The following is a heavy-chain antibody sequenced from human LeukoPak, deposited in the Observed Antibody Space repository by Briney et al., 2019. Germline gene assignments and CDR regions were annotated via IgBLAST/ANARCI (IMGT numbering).Heavy chain of an antibody. Sequence: PSETLSLTCTVSGGSINSYYWSWIRQPPGKGLEWIGYIYYSGSTNYNPFLKSRVTISVDTSKNQFSLKLSSVTAADTAVYYCARGAGFYDILTNEANNWFDPWGQGTLVTVSS. J-gene: IGHJ5*02. CDR3: ARGAGFYDILTNEANNWFDP. V-gene: IGHV4-59*01. D-gene: IGHD3-9*01. CDR2: IYYSGST. CDR1: GGSINSYY.